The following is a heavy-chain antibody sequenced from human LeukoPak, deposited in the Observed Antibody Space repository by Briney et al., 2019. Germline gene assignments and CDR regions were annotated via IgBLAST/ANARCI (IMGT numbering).Heavy chain of an antibody. CDR1: GFTFSSYA. Sequence: GGSLRLSCAASGFTFSSYAMSWVRQAPGKGREWVSGVSGSGGSTYYADSVKGRFTISRDNSKNTLYLQMNSLRAEDTAVYYCAKDLDIVATITGNWGQGTLVTVSS. CDR2: VSGSGGST. V-gene: IGHV3-23*01. CDR3: AKDLDIVATITGN. J-gene: IGHJ4*02. D-gene: IGHD5-12*01.